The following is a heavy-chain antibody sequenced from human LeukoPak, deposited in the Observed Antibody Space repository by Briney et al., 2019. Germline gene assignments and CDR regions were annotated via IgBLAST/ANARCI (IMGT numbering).Heavy chain of an antibody. CDR3: ARGPDIVLMVYAIDDAFDI. J-gene: IGHJ3*02. CDR2: INPNSGGT. Sequence: GASVKVSCKASGYTFTGYYMHWVRQAPGQGLEWMGWINPNSGGTNCAQKFQGRVTMTRDTSISTAYMELSRLRSDDTAVYYCARGPDIVLMVYAIDDAFDIWGQGTMVTVSS. D-gene: IGHD2-8*01. V-gene: IGHV1-2*02. CDR1: GYTFTGYY.